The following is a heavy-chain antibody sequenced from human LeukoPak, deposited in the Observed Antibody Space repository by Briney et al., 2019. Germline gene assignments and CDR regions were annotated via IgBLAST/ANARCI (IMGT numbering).Heavy chain of an antibody. CDR2: IYYSGST. D-gene: IGHD6-19*01. V-gene: IGHV4-59*01. CDR1: GDSISSDY. CDR3: ARGPPTARGSGWYTY. J-gene: IGHJ4*02. Sequence: SETLSLTCTVSGDSISSDYWSWIRQPPGKGLEWIAYIYYSGSTMYNPSLKSRATISVETSKNQFSLKLNSVGAADTAVYYCARGPPTARGSGWYTYWGQGILISVSS.